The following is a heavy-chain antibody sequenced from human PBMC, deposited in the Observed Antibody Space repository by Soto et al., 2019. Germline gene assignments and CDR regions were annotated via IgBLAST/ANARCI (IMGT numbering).Heavy chain of an antibody. CDR2: IIPIFGTA. CDR1: GGTFISYA. D-gene: IGHD2-15*01. J-gene: IGHJ4*02. Sequence: SVKVSCKASGGTFISYAISWVRQAPGQGLEWMGGIIPIFGTANYAQKFQGRVTITADESTSTAYMELSSLRSEDTAVYYCASLCSGGSCYSGSDYWGQGTLVTVSS. CDR3: ASLCSGGSCYSGSDY. V-gene: IGHV1-69*13.